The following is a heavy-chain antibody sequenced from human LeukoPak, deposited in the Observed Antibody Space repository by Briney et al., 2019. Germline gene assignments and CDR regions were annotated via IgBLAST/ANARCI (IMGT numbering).Heavy chain of an antibody. V-gene: IGHV1-2*06. Sequence: GASVKVSCKASGYTFTGVYIHWVRQAPGQGLEWTGRIEWMGRINPSSGGTNYAQNFQGRVTMAWDTSLSTAYLDLSRLPSYVTAVYYCRLIHTPIFAPWGQGKMITVSS. D-gene: IGHD2/OR15-2a*01. CDR3: RLIHTPIFAP. CDR1: GYTFTGVY. J-gene: IGHJ3*01. CDR2: INPSSGGT.